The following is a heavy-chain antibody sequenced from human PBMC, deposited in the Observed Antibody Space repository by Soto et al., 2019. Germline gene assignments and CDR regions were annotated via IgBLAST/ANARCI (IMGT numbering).Heavy chain of an antibody. D-gene: IGHD6-13*01. Sequence: GGSLRLSCAASGFTFDDYTMHWVRQAPGKGLEWVSLISWDGGSTYYADSVKGRFTISRDNSKNSLYLQMNSLRTEDTALYYCAKDRASGRQQLKQYYYYYGMDVWGQGTTVTVSS. CDR2: ISWDGGST. CDR3: AKDRASGRQQLKQYYYYYGMDV. J-gene: IGHJ6*02. CDR1: GFTFDDYT. V-gene: IGHV3-43*01.